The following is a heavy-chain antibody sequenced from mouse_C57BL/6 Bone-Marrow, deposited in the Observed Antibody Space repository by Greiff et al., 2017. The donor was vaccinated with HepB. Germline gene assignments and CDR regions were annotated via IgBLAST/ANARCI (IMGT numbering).Heavy chain of an antibody. CDR3: ARETITTESCFAY. V-gene: IGHV1-55*01. CDR1: GYTFTSYW. D-gene: IGHD1-1*01. J-gene: IGHJ3*01. Sequence: QVQLQQPGAELVKPGASVKMSCKASGYTFTSYWITWVKQRPGQGLEWIGDIYPGSGSTNYNEKFKSKATLTVDTSSSTAYMQLSSLTSEDSAVYYCARETITTESCFAYWGQGTLVTVSA. CDR2: IYPGSGST.